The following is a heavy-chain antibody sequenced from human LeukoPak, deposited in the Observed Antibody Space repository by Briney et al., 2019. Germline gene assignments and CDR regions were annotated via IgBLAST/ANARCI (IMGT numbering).Heavy chain of an antibody. CDR3: VNSNFDP. Sequence: GGSLRLSCAASGFTFSSHAMSWVRQAPGKGLEWVSAISGSGGSTYYADSVKGRFTISRDNSKNTLHLQMNSLRGEDTAMYYCVNSNFDPWGQGTLVTVSS. CDR1: GFTFSSHA. V-gene: IGHV3-23*01. CDR2: ISGSGGST. J-gene: IGHJ5*02.